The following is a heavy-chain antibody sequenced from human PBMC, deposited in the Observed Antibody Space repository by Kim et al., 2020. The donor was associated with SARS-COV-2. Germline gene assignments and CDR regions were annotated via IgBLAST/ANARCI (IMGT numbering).Heavy chain of an antibody. Sequence: SETLSLTCAVSGGSISSGGYSWSWIRQPPGKGLEWIGYIYHSGSTYYNPSLKSRVTISVDRSKNQFSLKLSSVTAADTAVYYCARGGLRFLESDAFDIWGQGTMVTVSS. J-gene: IGHJ3*02. CDR2: IYHSGST. CDR3: ARGGLRFLESDAFDI. D-gene: IGHD3-3*01. CDR1: GGSISSGGYS. V-gene: IGHV4-30-2*01.